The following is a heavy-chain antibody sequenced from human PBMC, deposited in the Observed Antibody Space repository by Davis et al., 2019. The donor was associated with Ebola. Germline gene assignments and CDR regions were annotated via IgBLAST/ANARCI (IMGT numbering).Heavy chain of an antibody. D-gene: IGHD6-19*01. J-gene: IGHJ4*02. V-gene: IGHV3-23*01. CDR1: GFTFSSYA. CDR2: ISGSGGST. CDR3: ARDVSSGWRYHFDY. Sequence: GESLKILCAASGFTFSSYAMSWVRQAPGKGLEWVSAISGSGGSTYYADSVKGRFTISRDNSKNTLYLQMNSLRAEDTAVYYCARDVSSGWRYHFDYWGQGTLVTVSS.